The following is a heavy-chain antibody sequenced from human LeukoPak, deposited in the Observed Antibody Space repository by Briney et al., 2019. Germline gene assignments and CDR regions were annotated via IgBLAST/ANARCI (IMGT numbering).Heavy chain of an antibody. D-gene: IGHD4/OR15-4a*01. CDR2: INGDGSIK. J-gene: IGHJ5*01. CDR3: AGGKYDYACDS. CDR1: GFTLSDYW. V-gene: IGHV3-74*01. Sequence: GGSLRLSCVASGFTLSDYWMHWVRQAPGKGLVWVSHINGDGSIKDYADSVRGRFTVSRDNDKNTLYLQSNSPRAEDTAVYHCAGGKYDYACDSWGQGALVTVSS.